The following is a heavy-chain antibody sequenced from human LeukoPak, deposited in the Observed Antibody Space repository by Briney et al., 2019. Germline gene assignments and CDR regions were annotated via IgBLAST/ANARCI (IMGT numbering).Heavy chain of an antibody. CDR1: GLDVIINY. CDR2: IYSGGNTQYGGP. V-gene: IGHV3-53*04. D-gene: IGHD3-22*01. J-gene: IGHJ4*02. CDR3: ASSCEYESSGYHRPPAY. Sequence: PGRSLRLSCAASGLDVIINYMSWVRQAPGKGLEWVSVIYSGGNTQYGGPYYADSVKGRFTISRHNSDNTLYLEMNSLTAEDTAVYYCASSCEYESSGYHRPPAYWGQGTLVTVSA.